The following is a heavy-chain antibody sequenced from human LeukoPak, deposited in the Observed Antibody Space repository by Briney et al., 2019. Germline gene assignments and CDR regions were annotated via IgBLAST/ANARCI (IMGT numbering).Heavy chain of an antibody. Sequence: GGSLRLSCAASGFTFSSYAMHWVRQAPGKGLEWVAVISYDGSNKYYADSVKGRFTISRDNSKNTPYLQMNSLRAEDTAVYYCARIASVINYFDYWGQGTLVTVSS. CDR2: ISYDGSNK. V-gene: IGHV3-30-3*01. CDR3: ARIASVINYFDY. CDR1: GFTFSSYA. J-gene: IGHJ4*02. D-gene: IGHD2-21*01.